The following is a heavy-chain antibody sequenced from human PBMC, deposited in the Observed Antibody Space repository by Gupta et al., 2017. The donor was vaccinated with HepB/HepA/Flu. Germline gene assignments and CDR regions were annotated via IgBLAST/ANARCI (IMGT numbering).Heavy chain of an antibody. D-gene: IGHD6-13*01. CDR2: SGGST. V-gene: IGHV3-53*04. Sequence: SGGSTYYADSVKGRFTISRHNSKNTLYLQMNSLRAEDTAVYYCASDVIAAAGTWGQGTLVTVSS. CDR3: ASDVIAAAGT. J-gene: IGHJ5*02.